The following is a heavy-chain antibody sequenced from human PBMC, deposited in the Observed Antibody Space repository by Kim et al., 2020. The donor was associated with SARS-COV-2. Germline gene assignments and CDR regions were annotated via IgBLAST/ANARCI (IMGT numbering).Heavy chain of an antibody. V-gene: IGHV4-34*01. CDR3: VRIGCSSSSCYWSDRGHLDP. CDR1: GGSFSGYY. Sequence: SETLSHTCAVYGGSFSGYYWSWIRQSPGKGLEWIGEINHGGSTNYNPSLESRVTISVDTSKKQFSLKLSSVTAADTAVYYCVRIGCSSSSCYWSDRGHLDPWGQGALGTVSS. J-gene: IGHJ5*02. D-gene: IGHD2-2*01. CDR2: INHGGST.